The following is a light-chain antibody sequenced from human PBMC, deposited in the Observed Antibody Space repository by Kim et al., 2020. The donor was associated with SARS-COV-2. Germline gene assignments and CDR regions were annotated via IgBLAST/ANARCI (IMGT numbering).Light chain of an antibody. CDR3: CSYAGSSTLVV. Sequence: SGTISCTGTSNDVGSYNLVSWYQQHPGKAPKLMIYEGSKRPSGVSNRFSGSKSGNTASLTISGLQAEDEADYYCCSYAGSSTLVVFGGGTQLTVL. CDR1: SNDVGSYNL. CDR2: EGS. V-gene: IGLV2-23*01. J-gene: IGLJ2*01.